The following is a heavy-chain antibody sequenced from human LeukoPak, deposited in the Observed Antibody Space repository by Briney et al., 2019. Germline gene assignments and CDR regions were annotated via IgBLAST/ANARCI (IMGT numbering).Heavy chain of an antibody. Sequence: SETLSLTCAVSGYSFTSSSWWGWIRRPPGKGREWIGYIYHSGTTYYNPSLQSRVTTSVDTSKNQFSLKLSSVTAVDTAVYYCARKENVYYYFDYWGQGTLVTVSS. CDR3: ARKENVYYYFDY. CDR2: IYHSGTT. J-gene: IGHJ4*02. D-gene: IGHD3-10*01. V-gene: IGHV4-28*01. CDR1: GYSFTSSSW.